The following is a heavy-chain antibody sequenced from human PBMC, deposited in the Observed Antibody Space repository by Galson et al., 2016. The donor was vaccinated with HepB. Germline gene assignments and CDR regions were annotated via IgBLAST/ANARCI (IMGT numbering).Heavy chain of an antibody. CDR3: ARDVLGGSQDFGGGHCYYYYGMDV. Sequence: SLRLSCAASGFTFSTYGMHWVRQAPGKGLEWVAVVWYDGTNAYYADSVRGRFTISRDNSKNSLYPALRSLRAEDRAVYYCARDVLGGSQDFGGGHCYYYYGMDVWGKGTTVTVSS. J-gene: IGHJ6*04. CDR2: VWYDGTNA. D-gene: IGHD3-16*01. CDR1: GFTFSTYG. V-gene: IGHV3-33*01.